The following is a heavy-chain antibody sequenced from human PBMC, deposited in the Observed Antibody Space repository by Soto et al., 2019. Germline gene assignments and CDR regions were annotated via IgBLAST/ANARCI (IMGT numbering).Heavy chain of an antibody. D-gene: IGHD2-21*02. CDR1: GGTFSSYA. V-gene: IGHV1-69*12. J-gene: IGHJ3*02. CDR2: IIPIFGTA. CDR3: ARGIVVVTATLDAFDI. Sequence: QVQLVQSGAEVKKPGSSVKVSCKASGGTFSSYAISWVRQAPGQGLEWMGGIIPIFGTANYAQKFQGRVTITADESTSTAYMELSSLRSDDTAVYYCARGIVVVTATLDAFDIWGQGTMVTVSS.